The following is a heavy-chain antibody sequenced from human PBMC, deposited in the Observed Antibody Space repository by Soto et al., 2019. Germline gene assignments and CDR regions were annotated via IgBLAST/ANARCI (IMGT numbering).Heavy chain of an antibody. Sequence: ASVKVSCKASRGTFSNFTISWVRQAPGQGLEWMGGIIPIFGTTNYAQKFRGRITITADESTSTAYMELSSLISEDTAVYYCAKGEGRSWYFWFDTWGQGTLVTVSS. CDR2: IIPIFGTT. CDR3: AKGEGRSWYFWFDT. D-gene: IGHD6-13*01. J-gene: IGHJ5*02. CDR1: RGTFSNFT. V-gene: IGHV1-69*13.